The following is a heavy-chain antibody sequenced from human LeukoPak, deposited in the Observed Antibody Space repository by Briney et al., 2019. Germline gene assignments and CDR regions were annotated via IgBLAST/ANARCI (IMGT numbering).Heavy chain of an antibody. Sequence: PSETLSLTCTVSGGSISSSNYYRGWVRQPPGKGLEWIGSIYYGGTTYYNPSLKSRVTISVDTSRHQFSLKLSSVTAADTAVYYCTRRPVVGAALRTYYFDYWGQGALVTVSS. CDR3: TRRPVVGAALRTYYFDY. J-gene: IGHJ4*02. CDR2: IYYGGTT. CDR1: GGSISSSNYY. V-gene: IGHV4-39*01. D-gene: IGHD1-26*01.